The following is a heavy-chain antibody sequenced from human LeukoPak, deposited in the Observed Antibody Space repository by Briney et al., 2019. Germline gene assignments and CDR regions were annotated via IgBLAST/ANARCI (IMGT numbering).Heavy chain of an antibody. Sequence: ASVKVSCKASGYTFTSYDINWVRRATGQGLEWMGWMNPNSGNTGYAQKFQGRVTMTRDTSISTAYMELSSLRSEDTAVYYCARCRRKNWFDPWGQGTLVTVSS. CDR3: ARCRRKNWFDP. D-gene: IGHD1-14*01. V-gene: IGHV1-8*01. CDR2: MNPNSGNT. CDR1: GYTFTSYD. J-gene: IGHJ5*02.